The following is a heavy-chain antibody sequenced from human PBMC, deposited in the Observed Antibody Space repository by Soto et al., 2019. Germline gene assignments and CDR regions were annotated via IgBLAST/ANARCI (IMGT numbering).Heavy chain of an antibody. D-gene: IGHD4-17*01. Sequence: GSLRLSCAASGFDFSTHALTWVRQAPGKGLEWLSSITNTGRTTLYADSVKGRFTISRENSRNTLHPHMNNLRVGDTAIYYCTKGFDYGDTKHIDHWGQGTLVTVSS. CDR1: GFDFSTHA. V-gene: IGHV3-23*01. CDR2: ITNTGRTT. CDR3: TKGFDYGDTKHIDH. J-gene: IGHJ5*02.